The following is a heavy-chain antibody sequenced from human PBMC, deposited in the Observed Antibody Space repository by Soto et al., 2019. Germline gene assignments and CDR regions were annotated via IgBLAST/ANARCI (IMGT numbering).Heavy chain of an antibody. D-gene: IGHD3-10*01. CDR1: GYTFTGYY. CDR3: ARCPAITMVNGGWFDP. Sequence: GASVKVSCKASGYTFTGYYMHWVRQAPGQGLEWMGWINPNSGGTNYAQKFQGRVTMTRDTSISTAYMELSRLRSDDTAVYYCARCPAITMVNGGWFDPWGQGTLVTVSS. CDR2: INPNSGGT. J-gene: IGHJ5*02. V-gene: IGHV1-2*02.